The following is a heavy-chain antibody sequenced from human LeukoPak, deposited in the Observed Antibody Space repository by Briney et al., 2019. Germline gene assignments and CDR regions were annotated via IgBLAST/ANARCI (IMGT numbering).Heavy chain of an antibody. J-gene: IGHJ6*02. CDR3: AREGPLDV. CDR2: ISSASTYI. CDR1: GFTFSTHT. V-gene: IGHV3-21*01. Sequence: GGSLRLSCVASGFTFSTHTMNWVRQAPGKGLEWVSSISSASTYIYSADSVKGRFTISRDNAKNSLYLQMNSLRDEDTAVYYCAREGPLDVWGQGTTVTVSS.